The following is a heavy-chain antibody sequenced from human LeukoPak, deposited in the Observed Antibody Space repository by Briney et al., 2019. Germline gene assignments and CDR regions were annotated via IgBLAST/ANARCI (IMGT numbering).Heavy chain of an antibody. D-gene: IGHD3-10*01. J-gene: IGHJ4*02. CDR1: GFTFSSYE. CDR3: VCPGPRDYGSGSSVMHDY. V-gene: IGHV4-59*05. CDR2: IYYSGST. Sequence: GSLRLSCAASGFTFSSYEMNWVRQPPGKGLEWIGSIYYSGSTYYNPSLKSRVTISVDTSKNQFSLKLSSVTAADTAVYYCVCPGPRDYGSGSSVMHDYWGLGTLVTVSS.